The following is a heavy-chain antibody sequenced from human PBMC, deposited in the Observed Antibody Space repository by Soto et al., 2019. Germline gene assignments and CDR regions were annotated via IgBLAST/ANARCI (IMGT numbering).Heavy chain of an antibody. D-gene: IGHD2-15*01. V-gene: IGHV3-7*01. Sequence: GGSLSLSCIASGFSLTRYWMSWVRQTPGKGLEWVAKINEDGTKRDYMESVEGRFTISRDNAKNSLSLQMNSLRADDTAVYYCTRWDGRCSGGSCFFDSWGQGTLVTVSS. CDR1: GFSLTRYW. CDR3: TRWDGRCSGGSCFFDS. CDR2: INEDGTKR. J-gene: IGHJ4*02.